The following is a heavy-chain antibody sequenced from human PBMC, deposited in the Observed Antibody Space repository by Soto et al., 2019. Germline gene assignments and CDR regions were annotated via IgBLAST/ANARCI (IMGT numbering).Heavy chain of an antibody. CDR3: ARAGAYRDYQLNPFSPRGGQRGSQGWFDP. CDR2: INPNGGGT. Sequence: ASVKVSCKASGYTFTGYYMHWVRQAPGQRRERKGWINPNGGGTKYAQKIQGWVTMPRDTSISTAYMELSRLRSGDTAVYYCARAGAYRDYQLNPFSPRGGQRGSQGWFDPWGQGTLVTVSS. CDR1: GYTFTGYY. V-gene: IGHV1-2*04. J-gene: IGHJ5*02. D-gene: IGHD2-2*01.